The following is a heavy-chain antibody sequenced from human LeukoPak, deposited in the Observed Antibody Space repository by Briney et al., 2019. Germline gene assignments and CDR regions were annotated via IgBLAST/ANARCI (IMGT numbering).Heavy chain of an antibody. CDR1: GFTFDDYG. D-gene: IGHD6-13*01. Sequence: RTGGSLRLSCAASGFTFDDYGMSWVRQAPGKGLEWVSGINWNGGSTGYADSVKGRFTISRDNAKNSLYLQMNSLRTEDTAVYYCAREFTSSSWSLYYFDYWGQGTLVTVSS. CDR2: INWNGGST. V-gene: IGHV3-20*04. CDR3: AREFTSSSWSLYYFDY. J-gene: IGHJ4*02.